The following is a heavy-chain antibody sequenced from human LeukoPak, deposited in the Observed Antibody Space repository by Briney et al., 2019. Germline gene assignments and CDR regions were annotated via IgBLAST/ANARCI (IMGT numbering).Heavy chain of an antibody. D-gene: IGHD3-16*01. J-gene: IGHJ6*03. CDR2: INHSGST. Sequence: SETLSLTCAVYGGSFSGYYCSWIRQPPGKGLEWIGEINHSGSTNYNPSLKSRVTISVDTSKNQFSLKLSSVTAADTAVYYCARGGLRLSFYMDVWGKGTTVTVSS. CDR3: ARGGLRLSFYMDV. V-gene: IGHV4-34*01. CDR1: GGSFSGYY.